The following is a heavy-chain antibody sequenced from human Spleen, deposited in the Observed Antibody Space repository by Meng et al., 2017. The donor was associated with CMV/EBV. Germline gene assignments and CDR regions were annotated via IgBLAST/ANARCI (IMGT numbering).Heavy chain of an antibody. J-gene: IGHJ4*02. Sequence: GGSLRLSCAASGFTFGSFAMHWVRQAPGKGLEWVAFIRYDDINKYYAGSVKGRFTISRDNSKNTLYLQMNSLRAEDTAVYYCAKDIAMFRGLTITSLIDYWGQGTLVTVSS. CDR2: IRYDDINK. CDR3: AKDIAMFRGLTITSLIDY. CDR1: GFTFGSFA. D-gene: IGHD3-10*01. V-gene: IGHV3-30*02.